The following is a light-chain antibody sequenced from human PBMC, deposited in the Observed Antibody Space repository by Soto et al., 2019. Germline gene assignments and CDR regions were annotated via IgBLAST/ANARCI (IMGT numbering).Light chain of an antibody. J-gene: IGKJ2*01. CDR2: RAS. V-gene: IGKV3-15*01. CDR3: QQYNNWPYT. Sequence: EIVMTQSPATLSVSPGGSATLSCRASQHVSSTFAWYRQKPGQAPTLLLYRASTRATGIPARFSGSGSGTEFTLTISSLQSEDFAVYYCQQYNNWPYTFGKGTKLEIK. CDR1: QHVSST.